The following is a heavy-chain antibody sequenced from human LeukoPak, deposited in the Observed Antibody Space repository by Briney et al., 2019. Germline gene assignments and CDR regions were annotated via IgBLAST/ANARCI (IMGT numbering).Heavy chain of an antibody. CDR2: FDPEDGET. CDR3: ATPARGVISPYYYYYGMDV. V-gene: IGHV1-24*01. CDR1: GYTLTELS. J-gene: IGHJ6*04. D-gene: IGHD3-10*01. Sequence: ASVKVSCKVSGYTLTELSMHWVRQAPGKGLEWMGGFDPEDGETIYAQKLQGRVTMTEDTSTDTAYMELSSLRSEDTAVYYCATPARGVISPYYYYYGMDVWGKGTTVTVSS.